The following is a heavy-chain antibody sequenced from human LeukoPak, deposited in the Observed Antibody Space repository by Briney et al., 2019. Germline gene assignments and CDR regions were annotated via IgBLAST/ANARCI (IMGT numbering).Heavy chain of an antibody. Sequence: SGGSLRLSCAASGFTFGSYTMNCVRQAPGRGLEWVSCISYSSNYIYYADSVKGRFTISRDNTKNSLYLQMNSLRAEDTAVYYCARERGSGWGGGIQHWGQGTLVTVSS. CDR1: GFTFGSYT. V-gene: IGHV3-21*01. CDR3: ARERGSGWGGGIQH. CDR2: ISYSSNYI. J-gene: IGHJ1*01. D-gene: IGHD6-19*01.